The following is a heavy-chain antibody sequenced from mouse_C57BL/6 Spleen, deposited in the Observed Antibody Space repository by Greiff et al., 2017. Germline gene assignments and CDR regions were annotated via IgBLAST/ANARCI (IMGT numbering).Heavy chain of an antibody. CDR2: IRSKSNNYAT. Sequence: EVQLVESGGGLVQPKGSLKLSCAASGFSFNTYAMNWVRQAPGKGLEWVARIRSKSNNYATYYADSVKDRFTISRDDSESMLYLQMNNLKTEDTAMYYCVGGPHGAMDYWGQGTSVTVSS. V-gene: IGHV10-1*01. J-gene: IGHJ4*01. CDR1: GFSFNTYA. CDR3: VGGPHGAMDY.